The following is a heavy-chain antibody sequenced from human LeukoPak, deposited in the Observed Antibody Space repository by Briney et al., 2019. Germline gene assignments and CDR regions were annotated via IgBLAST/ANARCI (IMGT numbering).Heavy chain of an antibody. CDR2: IQENGNEK. V-gene: IGHV3-7*01. D-gene: IGHD5-24*01. J-gene: IGHJ4*02. CDR1: EFTFSIYW. Sequence: GGSLRHSCAASEFTFSIYWMSWVRQAPGKGLEWVANIQENGNEKSYVDSVKGRFTISRDNAKNSLYLQMNSLRAEDTAVYYCARRGVDGALDYWGQGTLVTVSS. CDR3: ARRGVDGALDY.